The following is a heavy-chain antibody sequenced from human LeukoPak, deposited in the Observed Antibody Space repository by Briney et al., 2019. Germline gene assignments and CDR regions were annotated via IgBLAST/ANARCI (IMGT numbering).Heavy chain of an antibody. CDR3: AKDWDDYYGSGSYFDY. D-gene: IGHD3-10*01. V-gene: IGHV3-30*02. Sequence: GGSLRLSCAASGFTFSSYGMHWVRQAPGKGLEWVAFIRYDGSNKYYADSVKGRFTMSRDNSKNTLYLQMNSLRAEDTAVYYCAKDWDDYYGSGSYFDYWGQGTLVTVSS. CDR1: GFTFSSYG. CDR2: IRYDGSNK. J-gene: IGHJ4*02.